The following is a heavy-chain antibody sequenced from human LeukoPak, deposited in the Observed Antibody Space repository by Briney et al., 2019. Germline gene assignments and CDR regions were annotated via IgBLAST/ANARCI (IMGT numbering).Heavy chain of an antibody. CDR2: INTDGSST. J-gene: IGHJ4*02. CDR1: GFTFSSYW. Sequence: GGSLRLSCAASGFTFSSYWMHWVRQAPGKGLVWVSRINTDGSSTSYADSVKGRVTISRDNAKNTLYLQMNSLRAEDTAVYYCARGTDFWSGYYLDYWGQGTLVTVSS. V-gene: IGHV3-74*01. CDR3: ARGTDFWSGYYLDY. D-gene: IGHD3-3*01.